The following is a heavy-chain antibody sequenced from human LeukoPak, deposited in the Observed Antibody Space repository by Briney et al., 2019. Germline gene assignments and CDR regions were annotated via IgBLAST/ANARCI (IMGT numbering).Heavy chain of an antibody. CDR2: ISSSGSTI. V-gene: IGHV3-48*04. CDR3: ARDGYYAPFDY. J-gene: IGHJ4*02. D-gene: IGHD2-2*01. CDR1: GFTFSSYS. Sequence: GGSLRLSCAASGFTFSSYSMNWVRQAPGKGLEWVSYISSSGSTIYYADSVKGRFTISRDNAKNSLYLQMNSLRAEDTAVYYCARDGYYAPFDYWGQGTLVTVSS.